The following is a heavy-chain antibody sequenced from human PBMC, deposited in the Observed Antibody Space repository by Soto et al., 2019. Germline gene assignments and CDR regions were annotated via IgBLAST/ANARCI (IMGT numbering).Heavy chain of an antibody. CDR1: GYTFTGYY. Sequence: ASVKVSCKASGYTFTGYYMHWVRQAPGQGLERMGWINPNSGGTNYAQKFQGWVTMTRDTSISTAYMELSRLRSDDTAVYYCARFNSQYDYIWGSYLFAFDIWGQGTMVTVSS. J-gene: IGHJ3*02. D-gene: IGHD3-16*02. V-gene: IGHV1-2*04. CDR2: INPNSGGT. CDR3: ARFNSQYDYIWGSYLFAFDI.